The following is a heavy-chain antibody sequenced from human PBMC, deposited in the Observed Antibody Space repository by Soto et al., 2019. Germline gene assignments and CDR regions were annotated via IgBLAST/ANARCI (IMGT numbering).Heavy chain of an antibody. Sequence: QVQLVESGGGVVQPGRSLRLSCAASGFNFSSYGMHWVRQAPGKGLEWVAVTWYDGSNKYYADSVKGRFTISRDNSKNTLYLQMNSLRAEDTAVSYCAREDTTLVGNAFDVWGQGTTVTVSS. V-gene: IGHV3-33*01. CDR1: GFNFSSYG. J-gene: IGHJ3*01. D-gene: IGHD5-18*01. CDR2: TWYDGSNK. CDR3: AREDTTLVGNAFDV.